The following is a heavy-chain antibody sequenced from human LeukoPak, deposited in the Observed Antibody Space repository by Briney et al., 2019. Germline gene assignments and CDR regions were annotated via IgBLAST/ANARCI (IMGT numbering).Heavy chain of an antibody. D-gene: IGHD4-23*01. CDR2: INPNSGGT. CDR1: GYTFTGYY. V-gene: IGHV1-2*02. J-gene: IGHJ4*02. Sequence: ASVKVPCKASGYTFTGYYMHWVRQAPGQGLEWMGWINPNSGGTNYAQKFQGRVTMTRDTSISTAYMELSRLRSDDTAVYYCARDPGGNFSFDYWGQGTLVTVSS. CDR3: ARDPGGNFSFDY.